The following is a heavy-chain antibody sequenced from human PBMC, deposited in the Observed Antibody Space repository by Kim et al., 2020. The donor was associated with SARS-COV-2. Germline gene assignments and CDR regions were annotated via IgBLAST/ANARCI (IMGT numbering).Heavy chain of an antibody. CDR3: ARHGEGTVAGTVDY. D-gene: IGHD6-19*01. Sequence: NPSLKSRVTISVDTSKNQFSLKLSSVTAADTAVYYCARHGEGTVAGTVDYWGQGTLVTVSS. V-gene: IGHV4-61*07. J-gene: IGHJ4*02.